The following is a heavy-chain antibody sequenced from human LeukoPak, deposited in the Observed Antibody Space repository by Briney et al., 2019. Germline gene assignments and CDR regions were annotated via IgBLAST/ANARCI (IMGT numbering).Heavy chain of an antibody. CDR1: GVVFSDYY. CDR3: ARDGVVVMTYYFDY. D-gene: IGHD3-22*01. V-gene: IGHV3-11*01. Sequence: GGSLRLSCAASGVVFSDYYMSWIRQAPGKGLEWVSDISSSGSTIYYADSVKGRFTISRDNAKNSLYLQMNSLRAEDTAVYYCARDGVVVMTYYFDYWGQGTLVTVSS. CDR2: ISSSGSTI. J-gene: IGHJ4*02.